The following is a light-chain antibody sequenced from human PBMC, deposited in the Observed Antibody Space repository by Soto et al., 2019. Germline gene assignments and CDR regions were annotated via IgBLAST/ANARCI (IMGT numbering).Light chain of an antibody. CDR3: QQYDNLPPAWT. V-gene: IGKV3-15*01. CDR2: GAS. CDR1: QSVGND. J-gene: IGKJ1*01. Sequence: DIVMTQSPASLSVSPGEGVTLSCRASQSVGNDLAWYQQIAGQAPRLLIYGASTRATGVPARFSGSGSGTDFTLKISTLQSEDFAVYYCQQYDNLPPAWTFGQGTRVDIK.